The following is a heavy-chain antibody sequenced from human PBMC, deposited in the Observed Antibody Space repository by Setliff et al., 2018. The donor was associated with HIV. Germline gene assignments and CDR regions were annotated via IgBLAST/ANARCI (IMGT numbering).Heavy chain of an antibody. D-gene: IGHD6-19*01. CDR2: MSPNSGNT. CDR3: ARGPLPGGWYVYFDY. Sequence: ASVKVSCKASGYTSSSYDINWVRQATGQGLEWMGWMSPNSGNTGYAQKFQGRVTMTRDTSISTAYVELNNLKFEDTAVYYCARGPLPGGWYVYFDYWGQGTLVTVSS. V-gene: IGHV1-8*02. J-gene: IGHJ4*02. CDR1: GYTSSSYD.